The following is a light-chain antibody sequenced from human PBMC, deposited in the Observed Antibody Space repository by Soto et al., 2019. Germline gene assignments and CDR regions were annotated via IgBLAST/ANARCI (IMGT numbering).Light chain of an antibody. CDR3: QQYEDLPRT. J-gene: IGKJ5*01. V-gene: IGKV1-33*01. CDR1: QDISTY. CDR2: EAS. Sequence: DIQMTQSPSSLSAFLGDRVTITCQSSQDISTYLSWYQQKPGKAPKLLIFEASNLETGVPSRFSGSGSRTDFSLTISSLQPEDIATYYCQQYEDLPRTFGQGTRLEIK.